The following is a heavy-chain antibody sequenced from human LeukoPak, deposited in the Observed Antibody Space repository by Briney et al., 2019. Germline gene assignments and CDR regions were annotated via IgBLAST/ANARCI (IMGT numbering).Heavy chain of an antibody. Sequence: ASVNVSCKASVYTFTSYGISWVRQAPGQGLEWMGWISAYNGNTNYAQKLQGRVTMTTDTSTSTAYMELRSLRSDDTAVYYCARGHIVVVPAALDYWGQGTLVTVSS. D-gene: IGHD2-2*01. J-gene: IGHJ4*02. CDR1: VYTFTSYG. CDR3: ARGHIVVVPAALDY. CDR2: ISAYNGNT. V-gene: IGHV1-18*01.